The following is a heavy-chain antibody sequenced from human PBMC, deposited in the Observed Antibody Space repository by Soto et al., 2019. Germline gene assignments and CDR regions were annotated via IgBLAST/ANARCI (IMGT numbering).Heavy chain of an antibody. V-gene: IGHV1-18*01. CDR3: ARDPSYYGMDV. J-gene: IGHJ6*02. CDR2: ISAYNGNT. Sequence: ASVKVSCKASGYTFTSYGISWVRQAPGQGLEWMGWISAYNGNTNYAQKLQGRVTVTTDTSTSTAYMELRSLRSDDTAVYYCARDPSYYGMDVWGQGTTVTVSS. CDR1: GYTFTSYG.